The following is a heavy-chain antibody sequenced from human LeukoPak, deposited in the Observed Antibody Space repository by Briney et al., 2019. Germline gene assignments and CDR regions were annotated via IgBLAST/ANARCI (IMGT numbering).Heavy chain of an antibody. CDR3: ARAPDYYYYMDV. CDR1: GFIFSSFG. Sequence: GGSLRLSCAASGFIFSSFGMHWVRQAPGKGLEWVAFIRYDGSNKYFADSVKGRFTISRDNAKNSLYLQMNSLRAEDTAVYYCARAPDYYYYMDVWGKGTTVTVSS. J-gene: IGHJ6*03. CDR2: IRYDGSNK. V-gene: IGHV3-30*02.